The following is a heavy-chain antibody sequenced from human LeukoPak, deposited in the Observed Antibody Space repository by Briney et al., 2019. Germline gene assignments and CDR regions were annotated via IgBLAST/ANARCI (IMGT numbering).Heavy chain of an antibody. D-gene: IGHD3-10*01. V-gene: IGHV3-74*01. Sequence: PGGSLRLSCAASGFTFSIYGRHWVRQAPGKGLGWVSRIDSGGSDTTYADSVRGRFTISRHNSKNTLYLQMNSLTAEDTAVYYCTRDQGFTMVLWGQGTLVTVAS. CDR3: TRDQGFTMVL. CDR1: GFTFSIYG. J-gene: IGHJ4*02. CDR2: IDSGGSDT.